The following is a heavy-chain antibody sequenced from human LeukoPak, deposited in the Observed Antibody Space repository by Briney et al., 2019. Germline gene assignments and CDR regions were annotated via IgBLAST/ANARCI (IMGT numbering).Heavy chain of an antibody. CDR2: IYHSGST. D-gene: IGHD4-11*01. Sequence: SETLSLTCTVSGGSISSSSYYWGWIRQPPGKGLEWIGYIYHSGSTYYNPSLKSRVTISVDRSKNQFSLKPSSVTAADTAVYYCARVPSTTAHFDYWGQGTLVTVSS. CDR3: ARVPSTTAHFDY. J-gene: IGHJ4*02. CDR1: GGSISSSSYY. V-gene: IGHV4-39*07.